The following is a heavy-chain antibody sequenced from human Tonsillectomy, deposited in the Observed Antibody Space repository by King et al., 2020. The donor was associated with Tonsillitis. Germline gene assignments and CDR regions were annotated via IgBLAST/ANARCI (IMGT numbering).Heavy chain of an antibody. J-gene: IGHJ3*02. Sequence: VQLVESGGGLVQPGGSLRLSCAASGFPFNNYAMSWVRQPPGKGLEWVSAISGSGGSTYYADSVKGRFTIPRDNSKNTQYLQINSLRVEDTAVYYCAKELGDEVGDGFDIWGQGTMVTVSS. CDR1: GFPFNNYA. D-gene: IGHD1-26*01. CDR2: ISGSGGST. CDR3: AKELGDEVGDGFDI. V-gene: IGHV3-23*04.